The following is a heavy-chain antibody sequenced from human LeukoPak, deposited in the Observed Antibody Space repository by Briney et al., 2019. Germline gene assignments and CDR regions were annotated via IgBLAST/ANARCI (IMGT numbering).Heavy chain of an antibody. J-gene: IGHJ3*02. CDR3: ARGLYCSSTSCYGAFDI. CDR1: GFTFSSYW. Sequence: GGSLRLSCAASGFTFSSYWMHWVRQAPGKGLVWVSRISTDGSSTSYADFVKGRFTISRDNAKNTLFLQMNSLRAEDTAVYYCARGLYCSSTSCYGAFDIWGQGTMVTVSS. D-gene: IGHD2-2*01. V-gene: IGHV3-74*01. CDR2: ISTDGSST.